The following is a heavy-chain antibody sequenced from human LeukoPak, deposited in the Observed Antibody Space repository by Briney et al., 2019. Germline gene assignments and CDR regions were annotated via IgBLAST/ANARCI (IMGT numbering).Heavy chain of an antibody. V-gene: IGHV4-39*01. Sequence: PSETLSLTCTVSGGSISSSSYYWGWIRPPPGKGLGWIGSIYYSGSTYYNPSLKSRVTISVDTSKNQFSLKLSSVTAADTAVYYCARLGCSSTSCYSLGYYYMDVWGKGTTVTVSS. J-gene: IGHJ6*03. CDR3: ARLGCSSTSCYSLGYYYMDV. D-gene: IGHD2-2*01. CDR1: GGSISSSSYY. CDR2: IYYSGST.